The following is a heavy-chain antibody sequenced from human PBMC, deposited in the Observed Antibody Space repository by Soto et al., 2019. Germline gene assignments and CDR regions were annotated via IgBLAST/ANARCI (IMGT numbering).Heavy chain of an antibody. Sequence: PVGSLRLSCASSVFTFSSYAMSCVRHSPGKGLEWVSAISGSGGSTYYADSVKGRFTISRDNARNTLYLQMDSLRVEDTAVYYCVTYSWNYDISSGDSWGQGTLVNVS. J-gene: IGHJ4*02. D-gene: IGHD1-7*01. V-gene: IGHV3-23*01. CDR2: ISGSGGST. CDR3: VTYSWNYDISSGDS. CDR1: VFTFSSYA.